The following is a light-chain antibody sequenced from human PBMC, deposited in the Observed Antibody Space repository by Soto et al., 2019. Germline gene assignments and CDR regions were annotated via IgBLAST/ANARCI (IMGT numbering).Light chain of an antibody. V-gene: IGKV3-20*01. Sequence: EIVLTQSPGTLSLSPGERATLSCRASQSVSSSYLAWYQQKPGQAPRLLIYGASSRATGIPDRISGSESGTDFTLTISRLEPEDFAVYYCQQYGSSPLTFGGGTKLEIK. CDR2: GAS. CDR3: QQYGSSPLT. CDR1: QSVSSSY. J-gene: IGKJ4*01.